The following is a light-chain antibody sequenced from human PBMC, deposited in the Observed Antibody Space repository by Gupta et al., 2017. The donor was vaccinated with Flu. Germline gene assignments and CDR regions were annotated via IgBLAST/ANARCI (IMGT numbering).Light chain of an antibody. J-gene: IGKJ3*01. V-gene: IGKV1-39*01. CDR3: QQSYSTLIT. CDR2: AAS. Sequence: DIQVTQSPSSLSASVGDRVTITCRASQSISSYLNWYQQKPGKAPKLLIYAASSLQSGVPSRFSGSGSGTDFTLTISRLQPEDFATYYCQQSYSTLITFGPGTKVDIK. CDR1: QSISSY.